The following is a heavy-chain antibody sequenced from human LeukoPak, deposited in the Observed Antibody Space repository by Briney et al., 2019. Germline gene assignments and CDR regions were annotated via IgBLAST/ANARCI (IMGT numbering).Heavy chain of an antibody. D-gene: IGHD4-17*01. J-gene: IGHJ6*02. CDR2: ISGSGGST. Sequence: PGGSLRLSCAASGFTFSSYAMSWVRQVPGKGLEWVSAISGSGGSTYYADSVKGRFTISRDNSKNTLYLQMNSLRAEDTAVYYCASCTVTIGHYYYGMDVWGQGTTVTVSS. CDR3: ASCTVTIGHYYYGMDV. V-gene: IGHV3-23*01. CDR1: GFTFSSYA.